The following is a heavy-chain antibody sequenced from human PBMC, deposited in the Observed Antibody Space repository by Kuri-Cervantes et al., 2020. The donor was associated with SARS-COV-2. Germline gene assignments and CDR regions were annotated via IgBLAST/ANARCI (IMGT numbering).Heavy chain of an antibody. CDR2: ISGSGGST. CDR1: GFTFSSYA. Sequence: GESLKISCAASGFTFSSYAMHWVRQAPGKGLEWVSAISGSGGSTYYADSVKGRFTISSDNSKNTLYLQMNSLRAEDTAVYYCAKSGEDRYYYYYYMDVWGKGTTVTVSS. V-gene: IGHV3-23*01. J-gene: IGHJ6*03. D-gene: IGHD1-26*01. CDR3: AKSGEDRYYYYYYMDV.